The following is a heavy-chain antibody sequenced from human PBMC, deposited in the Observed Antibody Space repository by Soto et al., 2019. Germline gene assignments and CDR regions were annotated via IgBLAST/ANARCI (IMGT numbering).Heavy chain of an antibody. CDR3: AKDPEKQLDRGVDI. D-gene: IGHD6-6*01. CDR1: GFTFSSYA. Sequence: GGSLRLSCAASGFTFSSYAMSWVRQAPGKGLEWVSAISGSGGSTYYADSVKGRFTISRDNSKDTLYLQMNSLRAEDTAVYNCAKDPEKQLDRGVDIWGQGTLVTVSS. CDR2: ISGSGGST. V-gene: IGHV3-23*01. J-gene: IGHJ5*02.